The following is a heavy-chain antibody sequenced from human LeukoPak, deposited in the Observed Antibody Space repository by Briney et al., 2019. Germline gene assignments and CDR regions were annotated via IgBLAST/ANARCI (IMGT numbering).Heavy chain of an antibody. D-gene: IGHD3-10*01. CDR3: AREGFYGVVYYYGFDV. CDR1: GFTFSTYA. V-gene: IGHV3-23*01. CDR2: ISGVGTVT. J-gene: IGHJ6*02. Sequence: PGGSLRLSCAASGFTFSTYAMDWVRQVPGKGLEWVSGISGVGTVTYYADSVKGRFTISRDNSKNILFLQMDNLRADETAMYYCAREGFYGVVYYYGFDVWGQGTTVTVSS.